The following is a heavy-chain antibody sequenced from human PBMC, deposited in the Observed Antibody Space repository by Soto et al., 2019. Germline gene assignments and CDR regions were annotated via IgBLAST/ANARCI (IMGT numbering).Heavy chain of an antibody. J-gene: IGHJ4*02. V-gene: IGHV3-53*01. Sequence: GGSLRLSCAVSGTTVSSYYMSWVRQAAGKGLEWVSVIYAGTITYYADSVRGRFTIYRDNSKNTLNLEMNSLRVEDTAVYYCARIPYDNSGTIFDYWGQGTLVTVSS. CDR3: ARIPYDNSGTIFDY. D-gene: IGHD3-22*01. CDR1: GTTVSSYY. CDR2: IYAGTIT.